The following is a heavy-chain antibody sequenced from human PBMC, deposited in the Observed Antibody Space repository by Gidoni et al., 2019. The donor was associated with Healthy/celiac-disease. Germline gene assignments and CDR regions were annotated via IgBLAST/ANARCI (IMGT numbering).Heavy chain of an antibody. CDR3: ASWSGYYFYFQH. D-gene: IGHD3-3*01. CDR1: GFTFSSYS. V-gene: IGHV3-48*02. Sequence: EVQLVESGGGLVQPGGSLRRSCAAPGFTFSSYSMNWVRQAPGKGLGWVSYISSSSSTIYYADSVKGRFTISRDNAKNSLYLQMNSLRDEDTAVYYCASWSGYYFYFQHWGQGTLVTVSS. J-gene: IGHJ1*01. CDR2: ISSSSSTI.